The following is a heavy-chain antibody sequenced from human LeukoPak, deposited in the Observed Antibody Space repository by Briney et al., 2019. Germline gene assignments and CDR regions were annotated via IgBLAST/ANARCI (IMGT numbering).Heavy chain of an antibody. V-gene: IGHV1-2*02. CDR2: INPNSGGT. Sequence: ASVKVSCKASGYTFTGYYMHWVRQAPGQGLEWMGWINPNSGGTNYAQKFQGRVTMTRDTSISTDYMEMSRLRSDDTAVYYCAREHIVVVTAGYYYYYGMDVWGQGTTVTVSS. J-gene: IGHJ6*02. D-gene: IGHD2-21*02. CDR3: AREHIVVVTAGYYYYYGMDV. CDR1: GYTFTGYY.